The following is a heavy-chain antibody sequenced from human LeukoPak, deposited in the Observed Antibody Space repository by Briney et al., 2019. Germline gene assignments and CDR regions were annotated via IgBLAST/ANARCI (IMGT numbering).Heavy chain of an antibody. D-gene: IGHD4-17*01. CDR3: ATKVDYGGNSFDY. CDR2: FDPEDGET. J-gene: IGHJ4*02. CDR1: GYTLTELS. V-gene: IGHV1-24*01. Sequence: ASVKVSCKVSGYTLTELSMHWVRQTPGKGLEWMGGFDPEDGETIYAQKFQGRVTMTEDTSTDTAYMELSSLRSEDTAVYYCATKVDYGGNSFDYWGQGTLVTVSS.